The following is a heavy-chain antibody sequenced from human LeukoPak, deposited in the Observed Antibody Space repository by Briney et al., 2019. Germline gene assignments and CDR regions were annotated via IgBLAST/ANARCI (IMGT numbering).Heavy chain of an antibody. Sequence: GGSLRLSCAASGFTFSSYAMHWVRQAPGKGLEWVAVIPYDGSNKYYADSVKGRFTISRDNSKNTLYLQMNSLRAEDTAVYYCARDKRTRIAVAGTMSSYYFDYWGQGTLVTVSS. J-gene: IGHJ4*02. CDR3: ARDKRTRIAVAGTMSSYYFDY. CDR1: GFTFSSYA. V-gene: IGHV3-30-3*01. D-gene: IGHD6-19*01. CDR2: IPYDGSNK.